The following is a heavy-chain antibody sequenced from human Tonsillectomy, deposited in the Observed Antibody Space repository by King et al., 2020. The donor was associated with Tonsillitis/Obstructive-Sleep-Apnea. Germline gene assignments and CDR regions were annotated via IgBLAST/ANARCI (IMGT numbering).Heavy chain of an antibody. CDR2: IDPSDSYT. CDR1: GYSFTSYW. D-gene: IGHD2-21*02. V-gene: IGHV5-10-1*03. Sequence: QLVQSGAEVKKPGESLRISCKGSGYSFTSYWISWVRQMPGKGLEWMGRIDPSDSYTNYSPSFQGHVTISADKSISTAYLQWSSLKASDTAMYYCARLAYCGGDCYSSHDAFDIWGQGTMVTVSS. J-gene: IGHJ3*02. CDR3: ARLAYCGGDCYSSHDAFDI.